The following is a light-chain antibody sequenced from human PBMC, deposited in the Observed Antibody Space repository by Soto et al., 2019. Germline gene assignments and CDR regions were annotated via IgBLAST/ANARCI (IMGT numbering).Light chain of an antibody. V-gene: IGKV3-11*01. CDR3: QQRSNWPAN. Sequence: EIVLTQSPATLSLSPGERATLSCRASQTITTYLAWYQQKTGQPPRLLIYGASNRATGIPARFSGSGSGTDFTLTISNLEPEDFAVYYCQQRSNWPANFGQGTRLEIK. CDR1: QTITTY. J-gene: IGKJ5*01. CDR2: GAS.